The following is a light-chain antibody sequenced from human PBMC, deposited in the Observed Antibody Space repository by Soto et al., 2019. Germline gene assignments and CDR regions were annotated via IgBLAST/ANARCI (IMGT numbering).Light chain of an antibody. Sequence: EIQMTQSPSSLSASVVDIVTITCQASQDISNYLNWYQQKPGKAPKLLIYDASNLETGVPSRFSGSGSGTDFTFTISSLQPEDIATYYCQQYDNLPLTFGQGTRLEIK. CDR2: DAS. CDR1: QDISNY. CDR3: QQYDNLPLT. V-gene: IGKV1-33*01. J-gene: IGKJ5*01.